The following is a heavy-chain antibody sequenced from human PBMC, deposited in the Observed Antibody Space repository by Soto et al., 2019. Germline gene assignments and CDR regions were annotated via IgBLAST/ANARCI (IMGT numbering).Heavy chain of an antibody. Sequence: QVQLVQSGAEVKKPGASVKVSCKASGYTFTSYDINWVRQATGQGLEWMGWMNPNSGNTGYAQKFRGRVTMTRNTSISTAYMELSTLRSEDTAVYYCARERTGTTSMDVWGQGTTVTVSS. J-gene: IGHJ6*02. CDR3: ARERTGTTSMDV. D-gene: IGHD1-1*01. V-gene: IGHV1-8*01. CDR2: MNPNSGNT. CDR1: GYTFTSYD.